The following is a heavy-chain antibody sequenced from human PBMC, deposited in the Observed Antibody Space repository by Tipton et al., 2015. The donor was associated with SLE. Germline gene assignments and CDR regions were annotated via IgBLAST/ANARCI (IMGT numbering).Heavy chain of an antibody. J-gene: IGHJ4*02. D-gene: IGHD1-1*01. Sequence: SLRLSCAASGFTFDDYTMHWVRQAPGKGLEWVSLISWDGGSTYYADSVKGRFTISRDNSKNTIYLQMNSLRAEDTAVYYCAKDKGANSLDYWGQGTLVTVSS. CDR3: AKDKGANSLDY. V-gene: IGHV3-43*01. CDR1: GFTFDDYT. CDR2: ISWDGGST.